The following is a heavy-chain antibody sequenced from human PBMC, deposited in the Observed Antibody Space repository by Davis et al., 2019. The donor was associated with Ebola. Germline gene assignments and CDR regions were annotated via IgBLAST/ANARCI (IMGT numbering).Heavy chain of an antibody. Sequence: GESLKISCAASGFTFSGYEMNWVRQAPGKGLEWVGRIRSKANSYATAYAASVKGRFTISRDDSKNTAYLQMNSLKTEDTAVYYCTSSYASSSGDYWGQGTLVTVSS. CDR3: TSSYASSSGDY. CDR1: GFTFSGYE. J-gene: IGHJ4*02. CDR2: IRSKANSYAT. V-gene: IGHV3-73*01. D-gene: IGHD6-6*01.